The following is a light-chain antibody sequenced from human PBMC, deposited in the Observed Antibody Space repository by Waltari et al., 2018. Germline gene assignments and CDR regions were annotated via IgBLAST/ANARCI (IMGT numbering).Light chain of an antibody. V-gene: IGKV1-5*03. CDR3: QQYNSFPT. CDR2: KAS. Sequence: TQSPSTLSVSVGDRVTITCRASQSIITWLAWYQQKPGKAPKVLIYKASNLQSGVPSRFSGSGSGTEFTLTISSLQPDDFGTYYCQQYNSFPTFGQGTKVEIK. CDR1: QSIITW. J-gene: IGKJ1*01.